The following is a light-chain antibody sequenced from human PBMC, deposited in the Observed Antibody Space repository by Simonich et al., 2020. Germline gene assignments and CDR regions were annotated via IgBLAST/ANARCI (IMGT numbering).Light chain of an antibody. CDR3: QQYYSTPRT. Sequence: DIVMTQSPDSLAVSLGERAPINCKSSQSVLYSSNNKNYLAWYQQKPGQPPTLLIYWASTRESGVPDRFSGSGSGTDFTLTISSLQAEDVAVYYCQQYYSTPRTFGQGTKLEIK. CDR1: QSVLYSSNNKNY. CDR2: WAS. J-gene: IGKJ2*01. V-gene: IGKV4-1*01.